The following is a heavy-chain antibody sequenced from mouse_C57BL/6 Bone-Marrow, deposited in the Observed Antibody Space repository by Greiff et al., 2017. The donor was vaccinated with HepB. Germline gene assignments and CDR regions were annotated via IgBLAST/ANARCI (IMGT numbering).Heavy chain of an antibody. D-gene: IGHD1-1*01. CDR1: GFTFSSYG. CDR2: ISSGGSYT. V-gene: IGHV5-6*01. Sequence: EVNLVESGGDLVKPGGSLKLSCAASGFTFSSYGMSWVRQTPDKRLEWVATISSGGSYTYYTDSVKGRYTISRDNAKDTLYLQMSSLKSEDTAMYYCARHDTTVVAIYYYAMDYWGQGTSVTVSS. J-gene: IGHJ4*01. CDR3: ARHDTTVVAIYYYAMDY.